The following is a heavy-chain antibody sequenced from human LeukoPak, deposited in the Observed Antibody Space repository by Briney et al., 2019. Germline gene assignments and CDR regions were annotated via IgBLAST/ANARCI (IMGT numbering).Heavy chain of an antibody. V-gene: IGHV4-4*07. CDR2: IYSSGAT. J-gene: IGHJ4*02. CDR1: GGSIHSYY. CDR3: ARVSSGWFYYFDY. D-gene: IGHD6-19*01. Sequence: SETLTSTCTVSGGSIHSYYLSWIRQPAGKGLEWIGRIYSSGATNYNPPLRTRLTMSVDTSMNQFSLKLNSVTAADTAVYLCARVSSGWFYYFDYWGQGNLVRVSS.